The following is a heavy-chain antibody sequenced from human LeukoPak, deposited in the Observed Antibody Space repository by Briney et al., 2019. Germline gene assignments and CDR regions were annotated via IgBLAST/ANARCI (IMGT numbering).Heavy chain of an antibody. Sequence: SETLSLTCTVSGGSISSGSYYWSWIRQPAGKGLEWIGRIYTSGSTNYNPSLKSRVTISVDTSKNQFSLKLSSVTAADTAVYYCARKGTGDLDYFDYWGRGTLVTVSS. D-gene: IGHD7-27*01. CDR2: IYTSGST. V-gene: IGHV4-61*02. CDR3: ARKGTGDLDYFDY. CDR1: GGSISSGSYY. J-gene: IGHJ4*02.